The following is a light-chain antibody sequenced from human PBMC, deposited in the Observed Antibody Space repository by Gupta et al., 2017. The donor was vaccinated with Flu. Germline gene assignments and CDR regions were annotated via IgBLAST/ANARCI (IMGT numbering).Light chain of an antibody. CDR3: QQDKSLWT. CDR1: QSVSSY. Sequence: DIQMTQSPSTLSASVGDRVTITCRASQSVSSYLAWYQQKPGKVPNLLIYKATSLESGVPSRFSGSGSGTEFTLTISSLQPDDFATYYCQQDKSLWTFGQGTKVEIK. CDR2: KAT. V-gene: IGKV1-5*03. J-gene: IGKJ1*01.